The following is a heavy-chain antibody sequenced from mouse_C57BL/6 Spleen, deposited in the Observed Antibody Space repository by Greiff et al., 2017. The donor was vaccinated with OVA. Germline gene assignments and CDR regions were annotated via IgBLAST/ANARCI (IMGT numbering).Heavy chain of an antibody. CDR1: GYAFSSYW. J-gene: IGHJ4*01. CDR3: ARSLRREISYAMDY. V-gene: IGHV1-80*01. D-gene: IGHD2-12*01. CDR2: IYPGDGDT. Sequence: QVQLQQSGAELVKPGASVKISCKASGYAFSSYWMNWVKQRPGKGLEWIGQIYPGDGDTNYNGKFKGKATLTADKSSSTAYMQLSSLTSEDSAVYFCARSLRREISYAMDYWGQGTSVTVSS.